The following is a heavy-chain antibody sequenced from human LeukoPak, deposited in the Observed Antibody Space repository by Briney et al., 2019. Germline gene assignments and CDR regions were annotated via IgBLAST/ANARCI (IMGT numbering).Heavy chain of an antibody. CDR2: ISGSGSSK. J-gene: IGHJ3*02. CDR1: GFTFSSYA. CDR3: AKDRIAAARGAFDI. V-gene: IGHV3-48*03. Sequence: GGSLRLSCAASGFTFSSYAMHWVRQSPGKGLEWVSYISGSGSSKYYADSVKGRFTISRDNAKNSLYLQMNSLRAEDTAVYYCAKDRIAAARGAFDIWGQGTMVTVSS. D-gene: IGHD6-13*01.